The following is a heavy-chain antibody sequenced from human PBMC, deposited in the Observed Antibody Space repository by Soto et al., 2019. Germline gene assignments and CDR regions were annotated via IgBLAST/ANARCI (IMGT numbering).Heavy chain of an antibody. CDR3: ARGYSRRWAVTCDS. CDR2: VYYSGST. CDR1: GGSISSGGHY. D-gene: IGHD6-13*01. V-gene: IGHV4-39*07. J-gene: IGHJ3*02. Sequence: QLQLQESGPGLVKPSETLSLTCTVSGGSISSGGHYWGWIRQSPGKGLEWIGSVYYSGSTYYNPSRMMRATIAVDTSLTPLCRKLSSVTAADTAAYCCARGYSRRWAVTCDSWGQGTMVTVSS.